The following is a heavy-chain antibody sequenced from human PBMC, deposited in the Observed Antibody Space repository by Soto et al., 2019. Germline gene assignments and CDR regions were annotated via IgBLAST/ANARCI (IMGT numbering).Heavy chain of an antibody. J-gene: IGHJ4*02. V-gene: IGHV4-38-2*01. D-gene: IGHD1-1*01. CDR1: GYSINSGYY. CDR2: IYNTGAT. CDR3: ERCRRTAGKECDY. Sequence: SETLSLTCDVSGYSINSGYYWGWIRQPPGKGLDWIGIIYNTGATYSNPSLKSRVTISVETSKNQVSLILRSVTAADTAVYYCERCRRTAGKECDYWGQGILVTVSS.